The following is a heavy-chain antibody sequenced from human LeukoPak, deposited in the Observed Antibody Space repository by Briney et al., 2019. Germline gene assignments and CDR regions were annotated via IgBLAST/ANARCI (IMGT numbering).Heavy chain of an antibody. CDR1: GFTFSSYA. J-gene: IGHJ4*02. Sequence: GGSLRLSCAASGFTFSSYAMHWVRQAPGKGLEWVAVISYDGSNKYYADSVKGRFTISRDNSKNTLYLQMNSLRAEDTAVYYCAKDWGSYYYDSSGYPDYFDYWGQGTLVTVSS. V-gene: IGHV3-30-3*01. CDR3: AKDWGSYYYDSSGYPDYFDY. D-gene: IGHD3-22*01. CDR2: ISYDGSNK.